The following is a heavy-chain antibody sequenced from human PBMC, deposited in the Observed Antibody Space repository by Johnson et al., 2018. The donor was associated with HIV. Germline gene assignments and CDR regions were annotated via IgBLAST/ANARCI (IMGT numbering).Heavy chain of an antibody. J-gene: IGHJ3*02. CDR3: AREAGTAFDI. CDR1: GFTFSTYA. CDR2: IFSGGST. V-gene: IGHV3-NL1*01. Sequence: QVQLVESGGGLIQPGGSLRLSCAASGFTFSTYAMHWVRQAPGKGLEWVSVIFSGGSTYYADSVKGRFTISRDNSKNTLYLQMNSLRAEDTAVYYCAREAGTAFDIWGQGTMVTVSS.